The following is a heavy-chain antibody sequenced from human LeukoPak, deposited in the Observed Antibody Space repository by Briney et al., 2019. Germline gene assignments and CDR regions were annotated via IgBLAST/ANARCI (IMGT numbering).Heavy chain of an antibody. J-gene: IGHJ5*02. CDR1: GFTFSSYS. D-gene: IGHD2-2*02. CDR2: ISSSSSYI. V-gene: IGHV3-21*01. Sequence: GGSMRLSCAAYGFTFSSYSMNWVRQAPGKGLEWVSSISSSSSYIYYADSVKGRFTISRDNAKNSLYLQMNSLRAEDTAVYYCARDSVVVPAAIGYNWFDPWGQGTLVTVSS. CDR3: ARDSVVVPAAIGYNWFDP.